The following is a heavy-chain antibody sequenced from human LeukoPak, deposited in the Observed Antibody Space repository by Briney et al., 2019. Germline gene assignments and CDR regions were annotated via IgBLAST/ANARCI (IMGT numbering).Heavy chain of an antibody. D-gene: IGHD3-3*01. V-gene: IGHV1-2*02. Sequence: ASVKVSCKASGYTITGYYMHWVGQAPGQGLEWMGWINPNSGGTNYAQKFQGRVTMTRDTSISTAYMELSRLRSDDTAVYYCASDFWSGLHNWFDPWGQGTLVTVSS. CDR3: ASDFWSGLHNWFDP. CDR1: GYTITGYY. J-gene: IGHJ5*02. CDR2: INPNSGGT.